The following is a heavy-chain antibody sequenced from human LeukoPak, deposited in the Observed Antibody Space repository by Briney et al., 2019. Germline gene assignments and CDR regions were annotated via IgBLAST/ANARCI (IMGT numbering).Heavy chain of an antibody. J-gene: IGHJ4*02. Sequence: PGGSLRLSCAASGFTVSSNYMSWVRQAPGKGLEWVSVIYSGGSTYYADSVKGRLTISRDNSKNTLYLQMNSLRAEDTAVYYCARVAPSGWGQFYFDYWGQGTLVTVSS. CDR1: GFTVSSNY. CDR2: IYSGGST. V-gene: IGHV3-53*01. CDR3: ARVAPSGWGQFYFDY. D-gene: IGHD6-19*01.